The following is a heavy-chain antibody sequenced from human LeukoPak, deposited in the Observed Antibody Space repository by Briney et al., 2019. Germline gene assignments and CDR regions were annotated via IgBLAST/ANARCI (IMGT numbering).Heavy chain of an antibody. D-gene: IGHD2-2*01. CDR2: IYYSGNT. Sequence: PSETLSLTCTVSGGSISSSSYYWGWIRRPPGKGLEWIGSIYYSGNTYHNPSLKSRVTISVDTSRNQFSLKLSSVTAADTAVYYCASLIVVVPAAPYIDYWGQGTLVTVSS. CDR1: GGSISSSSYY. J-gene: IGHJ4*02. CDR3: ASLIVVVPAAPYIDY. V-gene: IGHV4-39*01.